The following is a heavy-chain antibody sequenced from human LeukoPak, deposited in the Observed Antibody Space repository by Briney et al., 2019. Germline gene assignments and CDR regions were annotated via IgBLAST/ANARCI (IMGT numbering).Heavy chain of an antibody. CDR2: INHSGST. J-gene: IGHJ4*02. CDR3: ARGGFYCGGDCYVDY. D-gene: IGHD2-21*02. CDR1: GGSFSPYY. Sequence: SETLSLTCAVYGGSFSPYYWSWIRQPPGKGLEWIGEINHSGSTNYNPSLKSRVPISVDTSKNQFSLRLSSVTAADTAVYYCARGGFYCGGDCYVDYWGQGTLVTVSS. V-gene: IGHV4-34*01.